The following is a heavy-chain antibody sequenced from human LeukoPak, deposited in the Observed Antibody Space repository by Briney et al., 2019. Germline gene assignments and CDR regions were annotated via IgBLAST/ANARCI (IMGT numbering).Heavy chain of an antibody. Sequence: GGSLRLSCAASGFTVSSNYMSWVRQAPGEGLEWVSVIYSSGSTSYADSVKGRFTISRDNSKNTLYLQMNSLRAEDTAVYYCARGDSSSWKNYYYYYGMDVWGQGTTVTVSS. CDR1: GFTVSSNY. CDR3: ARGDSSSWKNYYYYYGMDV. CDR2: IYSSGST. J-gene: IGHJ6*02. V-gene: IGHV3-66*02. D-gene: IGHD6-13*01.